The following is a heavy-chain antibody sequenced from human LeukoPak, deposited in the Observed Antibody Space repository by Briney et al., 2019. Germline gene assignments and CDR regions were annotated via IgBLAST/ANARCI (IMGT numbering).Heavy chain of an antibody. CDR2: INAGNGNT. Sequence: ASVKVSCKASGYTFTSYAMHWVRQAPGQRLEWMGWINAGNGNTKYSQEFQGRVTITRDTSASTAYMELSSLRSEDTAVYYCARDRSRLYGIAAAGFDYWGQGTLVTVSS. CDR1: GYTFTSYA. J-gene: IGHJ4*02. V-gene: IGHV1-3*03. D-gene: IGHD6-13*01. CDR3: ARDRSRLYGIAAAGFDY.